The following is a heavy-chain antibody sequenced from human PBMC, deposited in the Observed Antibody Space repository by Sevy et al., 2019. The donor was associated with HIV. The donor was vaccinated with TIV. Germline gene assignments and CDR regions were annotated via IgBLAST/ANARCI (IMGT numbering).Heavy chain of an antibody. D-gene: IGHD2-15*01. V-gene: IGHV3-48*01. CDR2: ISSSSSTI. J-gene: IGHJ3*02. CDR1: GFTFSSYS. CDR3: AREPAGGYCSGSSCHRGAFDI. Sequence: GGSLRLSCAASGFTFSSYSMNWVRQAPGKGLEWVSYISSSSSTIYYADSVKGRFTISRDNAKNSLYLQMNSLRAEDTAVYYCAREPAGGYCSGSSCHRGAFDIWGQGTMVTVPS.